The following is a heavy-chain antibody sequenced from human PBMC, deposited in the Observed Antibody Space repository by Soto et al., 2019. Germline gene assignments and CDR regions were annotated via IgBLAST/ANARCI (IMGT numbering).Heavy chain of an antibody. J-gene: IGHJ4*02. CDR3: ARKRTVAGNDY. CDR2: MNPNSGNT. V-gene: IGHV1-8*02. D-gene: IGHD6-19*01. Sequence: ASVKVSCKSSGYTLTSYYMHWVRQAPGQGLEWMGWMNPNSGNTGYSQRFQGRVTMTRNTSISTAYMELSSLRSEDTAVYYCARKRTVAGNDYWGQGTLVTVSS. CDR1: GYTLTSYY.